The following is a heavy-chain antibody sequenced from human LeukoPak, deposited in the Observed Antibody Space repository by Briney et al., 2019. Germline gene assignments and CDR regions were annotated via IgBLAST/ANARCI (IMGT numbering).Heavy chain of an antibody. V-gene: IGHV3-48*03. CDR2: ISSSGSTI. CDR3: ARSRLRIAAAGPIDY. Sequence: GGSLRLSCAASGFTFSSYEMNWVRQAPGKGLEWVSYISSSGSTIYYADSVRGRFTISRDNAKTSLYLQMNSLRAEDTAVYYCARSRLRIAAAGPIDYWGQGTLVTVSS. D-gene: IGHD6-13*01. J-gene: IGHJ4*02. CDR1: GFTFSSYE.